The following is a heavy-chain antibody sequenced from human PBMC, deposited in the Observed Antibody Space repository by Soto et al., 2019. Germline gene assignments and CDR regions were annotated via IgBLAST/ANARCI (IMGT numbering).Heavy chain of an antibody. CDR3: ARAPCFLAGRGYYYGLDF. CDR2: VYYSGST. J-gene: IGHJ6*02. CDR1: GGSISSYY. V-gene: IGHV4-59*01. Sequence: SETLSLTCTVSGGSISSYYWSWIRQPPGKGLEWIGYVYYSGSTNYNPSLKSRVTMSVDTSKNQFSLKLSSVTAADTAVYYCARAPCFLAGRGYYYGLDFWCQGTSVTVSS. D-gene: IGHD3-9*01.